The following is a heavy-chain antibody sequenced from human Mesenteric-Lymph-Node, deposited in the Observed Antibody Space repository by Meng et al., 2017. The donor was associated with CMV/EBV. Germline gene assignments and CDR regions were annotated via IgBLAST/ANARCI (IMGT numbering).Heavy chain of an antibody. J-gene: IGHJ4*02. CDR3: ARDGSSGWAYFDY. CDR1: GGSFSDYY. D-gene: IGHD6-19*01. V-gene: IGHV4-34*01. Sequence: SETLSLTCAVYGGSFSDYYWSWIRQPPGKGLEWIGEVNHSGSTNYNPSLKSRVTISVDTSKNQFSLKLSSVTAADTAVYYCARDGSSGWAYFDYWGQGTLVTVSS. CDR2: VNHSGST.